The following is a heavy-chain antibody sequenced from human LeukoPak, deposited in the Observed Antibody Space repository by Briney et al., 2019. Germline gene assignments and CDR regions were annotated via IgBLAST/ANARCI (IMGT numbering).Heavy chain of an antibody. CDR2: ISAYNGNT. Sequence: ASVKVSCKASGYTFTSYGISWARQAPGQGLEWMGWISAYNGNTNYAQKLQGRVTMTTDTSTSTAYMELGSLRSDDTAVYYCARAPITMIVVVINLFDYWGQGTLVTVSS. CDR1: GYTFTSYG. D-gene: IGHD3-22*01. V-gene: IGHV1-18*01. CDR3: ARAPITMIVVVINLFDY. J-gene: IGHJ4*02.